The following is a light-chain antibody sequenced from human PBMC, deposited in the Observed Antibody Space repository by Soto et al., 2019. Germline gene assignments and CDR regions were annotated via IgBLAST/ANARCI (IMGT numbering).Light chain of an antibody. V-gene: IGKV1-6*01. CDR2: GTS. CDR3: LQDYDYPRT. CDR1: QDIRAE. Sequence: AIQMTRSPSSLSASVGDRVTLTCLASQDIRAELGWYQQKPGEAPKLLVYGTSTLQTGVPSRFSGSGSGADFTLTISSLQPEDFATYYCLQDYDYPRTFGQGTKVEIK. J-gene: IGKJ1*01.